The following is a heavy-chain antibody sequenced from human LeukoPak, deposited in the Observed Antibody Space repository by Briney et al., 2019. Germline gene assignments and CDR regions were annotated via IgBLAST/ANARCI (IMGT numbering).Heavy chain of an antibody. V-gene: IGHV1-2*02. D-gene: IGHD1-20*01. CDR1: GYTFTSYY. Sequence: ASVKVSCKASGYTFTSYYMHWVRQAPGQGLEWMGWINPNSGGTNYAQKFQGRVTMTRDTSISTAYMELSRLRSDDTAVYYCARGLTGTNLYYYYMDVWGKGTTVTVSS. J-gene: IGHJ6*03. CDR2: INPNSGGT. CDR3: ARGLTGTNLYYYYMDV.